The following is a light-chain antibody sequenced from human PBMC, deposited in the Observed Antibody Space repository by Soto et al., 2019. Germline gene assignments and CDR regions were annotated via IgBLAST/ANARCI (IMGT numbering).Light chain of an antibody. J-gene: IGLJ1*01. CDR2: SHN. CDR1: SSNIGSNT. V-gene: IGLV1-44*01. CDR3: ATWDDSLDGYV. Sequence: QSVLTQPPSASGTPGQRVTISCSGSSSNIGSNTVNWYQQLPGTAPKLLIYSHNQRPSGVPDRFSVSKSGTSASLAISGIQSEDEADYYCATWDDSLDGYVFGTGTKVTVL.